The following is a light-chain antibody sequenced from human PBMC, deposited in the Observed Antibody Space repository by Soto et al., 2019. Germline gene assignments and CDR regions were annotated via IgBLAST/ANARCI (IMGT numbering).Light chain of an antibody. J-gene: IGKJ1*01. CDR2: AAS. Sequence: DIQMPQSPSSVSASVGDRVTITCRASQDIDRWLAWYQHKPGKAPKLLIYAASSLQSGVPPRFSGSGSGTDFTFSISSLQPEDFATYYCQQGSSFPWTFGQGTKVEIK. CDR1: QDIDRW. CDR3: QQGSSFPWT. V-gene: IGKV1-12*01.